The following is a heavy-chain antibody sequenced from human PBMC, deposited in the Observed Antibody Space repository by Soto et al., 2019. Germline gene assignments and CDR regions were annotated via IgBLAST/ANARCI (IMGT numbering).Heavy chain of an antibody. Sequence: GGSLRLSCAASGFTFDDYAMHWVRQAPGKGLEWVSGISWNSGSIGYADSVKGRFTISRDNAKNSLYLQMKSLRAEDTALYYCAKDARERSHLGRNAFDIWGQGTMVTVSS. D-gene: IGHD3-16*01. CDR3: AKDARERSHLGRNAFDI. CDR2: ISWNSGSI. V-gene: IGHV3-9*01. J-gene: IGHJ3*02. CDR1: GFTFDDYA.